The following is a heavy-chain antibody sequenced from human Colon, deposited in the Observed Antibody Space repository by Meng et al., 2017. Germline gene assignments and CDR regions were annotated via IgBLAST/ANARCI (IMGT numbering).Heavy chain of an antibody. J-gene: IGHJ4*02. CDR3: AEANSWRFGY. Sequence: GGSLRLSCAASGFTFSRFWMSWVRQAPGKGLEWVANIKQDGSETHYVDSVEGRFTISRDNAKNSLYLQMNSLRCEDTAVYYCAEANSWRFGYWGQGTLVTVSS. D-gene: IGHD6-13*01. CDR2: IKQDGSET. V-gene: IGHV3-7*01. CDR1: GFTFSRFW.